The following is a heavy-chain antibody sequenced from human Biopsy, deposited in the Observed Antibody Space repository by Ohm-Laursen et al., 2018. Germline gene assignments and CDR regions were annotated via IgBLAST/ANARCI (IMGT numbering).Heavy chain of an antibody. D-gene: IGHD2-2*01. CDR2: ISCTGGI. CDR1: GGSISGYH. J-gene: IGHJ4*02. Sequence: GTLSLTCTVSGGSISGYHWSWIRKSPGKGLEWLAYISCTGGITSNPSLNGRATMSLDTSKNQFSLRLIYVTAADTAVYYCARMPHFDYWGQGILVTVSS. V-gene: IGHV4-59*01. CDR3: ARMPHFDY.